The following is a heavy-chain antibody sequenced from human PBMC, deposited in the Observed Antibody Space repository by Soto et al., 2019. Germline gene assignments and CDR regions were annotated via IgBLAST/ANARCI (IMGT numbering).Heavy chain of an antibody. CDR2: IYWDDDK. CDR1: GFSLSTSGVG. CDR3: AHRRGKYYYGSGSYGYFDY. Sequence: QITLKESGPTLVKPTQTLTLTCTFSGFSLSTSGVGVGWIRQPPGKALEWLALIYWDDDKRYSPSLKSRLTITKYTSKNQVVLTMTNMDPVDTATYYCAHRRGKYYYGSGSYGYFDYWGQGTLVTVSS. D-gene: IGHD3-10*01. V-gene: IGHV2-5*02. J-gene: IGHJ4*02.